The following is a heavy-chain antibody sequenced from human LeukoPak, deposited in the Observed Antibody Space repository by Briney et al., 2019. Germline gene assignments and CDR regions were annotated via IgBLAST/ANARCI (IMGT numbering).Heavy chain of an antibody. V-gene: IGHV4-4*02. J-gene: IGHJ5*02. Sequence: SETLSLTCAVSGGSISSSNWWSWVRQPPGKGLEWIGEIYHSGSTNYNPSLKSRVTISVDKSKNQFSLKLSSVTAADTAVYYCARVGMDTAMVNFDWFDPWGQGTLVTVSS. CDR1: GGSISSSNW. D-gene: IGHD5-18*01. CDR3: ARVGMDTAMVNFDWFDP. CDR2: IYHSGST.